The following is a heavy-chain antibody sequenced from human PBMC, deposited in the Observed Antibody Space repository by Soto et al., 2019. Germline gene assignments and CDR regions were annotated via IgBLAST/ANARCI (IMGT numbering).Heavy chain of an antibody. CDR3: AREDSSSWHYGMDV. V-gene: IGHV4-59*01. CDR1: GGSISSYY. Sequence: SETLSLTCTVSGGSISSYYWTWIRQPPGKGLEWIGYIYHSGSTNYNPSLESRVTISVDTSKNQFSLKLSSVTAADTAVYYCAREDSSSWHYGMDVWGQGTTVT. CDR2: IYHSGST. D-gene: IGHD6-13*01. J-gene: IGHJ6*02.